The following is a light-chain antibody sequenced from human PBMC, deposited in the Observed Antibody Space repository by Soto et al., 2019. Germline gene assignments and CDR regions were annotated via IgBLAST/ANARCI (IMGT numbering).Light chain of an antibody. V-gene: IGKV3-15*01. Sequence: IVMDQSPSTVSVYPGERATLSCRASQTVGSNLAWYQHRPGQAPRLLIYGASTRATGIPARFSGSGSGTEFTLTISSLQSEDFAVYYCQQYDNWPPWTFAQGTKVDI. CDR3: QQYDNWPPWT. CDR1: QTVGSN. J-gene: IGKJ1*01. CDR2: GAS.